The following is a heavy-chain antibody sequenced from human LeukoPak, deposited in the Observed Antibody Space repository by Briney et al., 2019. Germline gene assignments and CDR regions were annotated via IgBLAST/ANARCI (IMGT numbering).Heavy chain of an antibody. Sequence: SVKVSCKASGGTFSSYAISWVRQAPGQGLEWMGGIIPIFGTANYAQKFQGRVTITADESTSTAYMELSSLRSEDTAVYYCARSQIDIMVLPAIGYYGMDVWGQGTTVTVSS. V-gene: IGHV1-69*01. D-gene: IGHD5-12*01. J-gene: IGHJ6*02. CDR2: IIPIFGTA. CDR3: ARSQIDIMVLPAIGYYGMDV. CDR1: GGTFSSYA.